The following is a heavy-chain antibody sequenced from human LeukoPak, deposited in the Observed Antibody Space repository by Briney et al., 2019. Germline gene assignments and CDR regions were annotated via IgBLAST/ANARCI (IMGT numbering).Heavy chain of an antibody. CDR1: GGSFSGYY. Sequence: SETLSLTCAVYGGSFSGYYWSWIRQPPGKGLEWIGEINHSGSTNYNPSLTSRVTISVDTSKNQFSLKLSSVTAADTAVYYCAGESGPFDYWGQGTLVTVSS. V-gene: IGHV4-34*01. J-gene: IGHJ4*02. D-gene: IGHD3-10*01. CDR3: AGESGPFDY. CDR2: INHSGST.